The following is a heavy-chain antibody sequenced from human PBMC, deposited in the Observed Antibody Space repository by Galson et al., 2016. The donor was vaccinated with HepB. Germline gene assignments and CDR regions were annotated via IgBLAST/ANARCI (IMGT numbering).Heavy chain of an antibody. D-gene: IGHD1-1*01. CDR3: ARVLPTGTTPIRGYFDD. CDR2: IYHSGIT. V-gene: IGHV4-59*01. Sequence: SETLSLTCTVSCVSISSYYWSWIRQPPGKGLECIGYIYHSGITNYNPSLQSRVTISVDTSKNHFSLTLYSVTAADTAVYYCARVLPTGTTPIRGYFDDRSQRTLVTVPS. J-gene: IGHJ4*02. CDR1: CVSISSYY.